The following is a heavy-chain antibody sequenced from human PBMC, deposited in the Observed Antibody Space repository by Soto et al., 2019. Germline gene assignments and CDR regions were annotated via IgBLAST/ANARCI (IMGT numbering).Heavy chain of an antibody. CDR3: ARGRYALDY. D-gene: IGHD3-16*01. Sequence: PGGTLSLSCVASGFTLSDYYMSWIRQAPGKGPEWVSHISGSGNTIDYADSVKGRFTISRDNAKNSLHLQMNSLRDDDTAVFYCARGRYALDYWGQGTRVTVSS. CDR1: GFTLSDYY. J-gene: IGHJ4*02. V-gene: IGHV3-11*01. CDR2: ISGSGNTI.